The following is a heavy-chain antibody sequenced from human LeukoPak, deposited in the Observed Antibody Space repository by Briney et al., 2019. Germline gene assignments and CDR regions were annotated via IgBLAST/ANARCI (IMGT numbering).Heavy chain of an antibody. J-gene: IGHJ4*02. V-gene: IGHV1-46*01. CDR2: TDPIGGST. Sequence: ASVEVSCKASGYTFTNYYIHWVRQAPGQGLEWMGITDPIGGSTNYAQKFQGRVTMTRDTSTSTVYMELSSLRSEDSAVYYCARWTTTYLDYWGQGTLVTVSS. D-gene: IGHD4-11*01. CDR1: GYTFTNYY. CDR3: ARWTTTYLDY.